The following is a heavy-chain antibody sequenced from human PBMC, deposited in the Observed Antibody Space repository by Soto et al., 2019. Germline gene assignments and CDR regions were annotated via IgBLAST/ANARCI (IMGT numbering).Heavy chain of an antibody. CDR2: VSHDGRNT. D-gene: IGHD6-19*01. V-gene: IGHV3-30*18. Sequence: VQLVESGGGVVQPGRSLRLSCAASGFTFSDYAMHWVRPAPGNVLEWVAVVSHDGRNTHYEDSVKGRFTISRDSSKNTVSLEMTSLRAEDTAVYYCAKGGRQWLVTSDFNYWGQGALVTVSS. CDR3: AKGGRQWLVTSDFNY. CDR1: GFTFSDYA. J-gene: IGHJ4*02.